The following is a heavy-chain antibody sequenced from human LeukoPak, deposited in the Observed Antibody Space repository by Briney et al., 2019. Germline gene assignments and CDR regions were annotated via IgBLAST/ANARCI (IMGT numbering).Heavy chain of an antibody. D-gene: IGHD5-12*01. J-gene: IGHJ5*02. CDR2: ISYDGSNK. CDR3: ARDRSGYELWFDP. Sequence: GGALRLSCAASGFTFSSHARHWGRQAPGKGLERVAAISYDGSNKYYADSVKGRFTISRDNSKNTLYLQMNSLRAEDTAVYYCARDRSGYELWFDPWGQGTLVTVSP. V-gene: IGHV3-30*04. CDR1: GFTFSSHA.